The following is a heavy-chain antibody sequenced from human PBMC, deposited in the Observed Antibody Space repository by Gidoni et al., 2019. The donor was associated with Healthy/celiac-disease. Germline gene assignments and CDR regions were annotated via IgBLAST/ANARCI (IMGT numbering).Heavy chain of an antibody. CDR1: RGAISSGSYS. CDR3: ARGSKTIFGVVIDYYYYGMDV. J-gene: IGHJ6*02. Sequence: QVQLQESGPGLVKPSQTLSLTCTVSRGAISSGSYSWRWIWQPAGKGLEWIGRIYTSGSTKYNPSLKSRVTISVDTSKNQFSLKLSSVTAADTAVDYCARGSKTIFGVVIDYYYYGMDVWGQGTTVTVSS. D-gene: IGHD3-3*01. V-gene: IGHV4-61*02. CDR2: IYTSGST.